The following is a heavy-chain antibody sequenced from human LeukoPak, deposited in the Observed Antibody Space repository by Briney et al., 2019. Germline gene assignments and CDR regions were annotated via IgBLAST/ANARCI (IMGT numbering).Heavy chain of an antibody. V-gene: IGHV1-2*02. CDR1: GYTFTGYY. Sequence: GASVTVSCKASGYTFTGYYMHWVRQAPGQGLEWMGWINPNSGGTNYAQKFQGRVTMTRDTSISTAYMELSRLRSDDTAVYYCARDQYIVLMAYAKGSPFDPWGQGTLVTVSS. CDR2: INPNSGGT. CDR3: ARDQYIVLMAYAKGSPFDP. D-gene: IGHD2-8*01. J-gene: IGHJ5*02.